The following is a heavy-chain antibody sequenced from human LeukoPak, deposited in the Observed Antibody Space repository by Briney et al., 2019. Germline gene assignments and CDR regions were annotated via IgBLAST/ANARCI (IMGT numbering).Heavy chain of an antibody. CDR3: ARGGSYLSAFDI. J-gene: IGHJ3*02. CDR1: GFTFSSYG. D-gene: IGHD1-26*01. CDR2: ISDDGSNK. Sequence: GGSLRLSCAASGFTFSSYGMHWVRQAPGKGLEWVAVISDDGSNKYYADSVKGRFTISRDNSKNTLYLQMNSLRAEDTAVYYCARGGSYLSAFDIWGQGTMVTVSS. V-gene: IGHV3-30*03.